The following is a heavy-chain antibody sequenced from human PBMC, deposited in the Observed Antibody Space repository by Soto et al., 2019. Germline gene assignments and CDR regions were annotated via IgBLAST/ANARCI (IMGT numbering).Heavy chain of an antibody. CDR1: GFTFSSYS. CDR3: ASGLFASGRPRRSSHYFDY. D-gene: IGHD6-19*01. V-gene: IGHV3-21*01. CDR2: ISSSSSYI. J-gene: IGHJ4*02. Sequence: PGGSLRLSCAASGFTFSSYSMNWVRQAPGMGLEWVSSISSSSSYIYYADSVKGRFTISRDNAKNSLYLQMNSLRAEDTAVYYCASGLFASGRPRRSSHYFDYWGQGTLVTVSS.